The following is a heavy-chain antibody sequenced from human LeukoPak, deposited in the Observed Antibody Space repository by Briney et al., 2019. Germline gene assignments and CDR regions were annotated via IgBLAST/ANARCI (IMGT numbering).Heavy chain of an antibody. J-gene: IGHJ3*02. CDR1: RDSISNYY. CDR2: IYYTGNT. D-gene: IGHD2-15*01. Sequence: SETLSLTCNVSRDSISNYYWSWIRQSPGKGLEWIGYIYYTGNTNYNPSLKSRVTMSVDTSKNKFSLTLASVTAADTAVYYCARPGYCSGGSCRRDAFDIWGQGTMVTVSS. CDR3: ARPGYCSGGSCRRDAFDI. V-gene: IGHV4-59*01.